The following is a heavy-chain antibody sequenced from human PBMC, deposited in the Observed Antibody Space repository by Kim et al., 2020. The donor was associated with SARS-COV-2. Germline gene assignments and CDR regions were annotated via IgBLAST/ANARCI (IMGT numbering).Heavy chain of an antibody. CDR1: GYSFTSYW. CDR2: IYPGDSDT. Sequence: GESLKISCKGSGYSFTSYWIGWVRQMPGKGLEWMGIIYPGDSDTRYSPSFQGQVTISADKSISTAYLQWSSLKASDTAMYYCARSIITSQNIVMPIDYWGQGTLVTVSS. V-gene: IGHV5-51*01. D-gene: IGHD3-10*01. CDR3: ARSIITSQNIVMPIDY. J-gene: IGHJ4*02.